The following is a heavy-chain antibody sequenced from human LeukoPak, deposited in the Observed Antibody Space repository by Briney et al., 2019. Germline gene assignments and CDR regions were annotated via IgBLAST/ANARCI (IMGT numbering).Heavy chain of an antibody. CDR3: ARVVFDYSSGWYMGYFQH. CDR1: GFTFSSYS. CDR2: ISSSSSYI. D-gene: IGHD6-19*01. J-gene: IGHJ1*01. V-gene: IGHV3-21*04. Sequence: KPGGSLRLSCAASGFTFSSYSMNWVRQAPGKGLEWVSSISSSSSYIYYADSVKGRFTISRDNSKNTLYLQMNSLRAEDTAVYYCARVVFDYSSGWYMGYFQHWGQGTLVTVSS.